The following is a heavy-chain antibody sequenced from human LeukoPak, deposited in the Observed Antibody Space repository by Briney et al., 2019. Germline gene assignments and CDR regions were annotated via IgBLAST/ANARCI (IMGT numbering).Heavy chain of an antibody. CDR2: INHSGNT. Sequence: SEPLSLICAVYGGLFSCYYWRCIPQPPGKGLEWIGDINHSGNTNQNPPLESRVTFSVDTSKNQLSLKQSSVTAADTGGFYVASLEMSTTYCEYWGQGTQVTVST. CDR3: ASLEMSTTYCEY. J-gene: IGHJ4*02. CDR1: GGLFSCYY. D-gene: IGHD5-24*01. V-gene: IGHV4-34*01.